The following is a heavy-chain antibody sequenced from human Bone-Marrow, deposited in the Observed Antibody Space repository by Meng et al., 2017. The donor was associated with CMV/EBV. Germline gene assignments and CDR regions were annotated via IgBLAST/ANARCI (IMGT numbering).Heavy chain of an antibody. J-gene: IGHJ2*01. Sequence: GSLRLSCAVYGGSFSGYYWSWIRQPPGKGLEWIGYIYYSGSTNFNPSLRSRVTISVDTSKNQFSLKLSSVTAADTAAYYCARTTSSGWYRGHWYFDLWGRGPLVTVSS. CDR2: IYYSGST. CDR3: ARTTSSGWYRGHWYFDL. D-gene: IGHD6-19*01. V-gene: IGHV4-59*01. CDR1: GGSFSGYY.